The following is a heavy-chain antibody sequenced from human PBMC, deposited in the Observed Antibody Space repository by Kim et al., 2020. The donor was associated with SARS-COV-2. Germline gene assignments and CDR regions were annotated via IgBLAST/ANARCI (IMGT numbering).Heavy chain of an antibody. J-gene: IGHJ4*02. CDR2: EGSAK. CDR3: ARDSTGSL. D-gene: IGHD1-26*01. Sequence: EGSAKYDVDSVEGRFTISRDDAKSSLYLQMNSLRAEDTAVYFCARDSTGSLWGQGTLVTVSS. V-gene: IGHV3-7*01.